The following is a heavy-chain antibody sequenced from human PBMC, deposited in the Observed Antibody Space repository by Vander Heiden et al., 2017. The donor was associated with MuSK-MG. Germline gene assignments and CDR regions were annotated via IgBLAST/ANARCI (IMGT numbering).Heavy chain of an antibody. CDR1: GYSISTGFF. J-gene: IGHJ4*02. V-gene: IGHV4-38-2*01. D-gene: IGHD5-12*01. CDR3: ARHRGCSGYLSNFDY. Sequence: QVQLQESGPGLVKPSETLSLTCAVSGYSISTGFFWGWIRQPPGGGLEWIATIYHSGSVYYSPSLKSRVTISVDTSKNEFSLNLRSVTATDTAVYYCARHRGCSGYLSNFDYWGQGTLVTVSS. CDR2: IYHSGSV.